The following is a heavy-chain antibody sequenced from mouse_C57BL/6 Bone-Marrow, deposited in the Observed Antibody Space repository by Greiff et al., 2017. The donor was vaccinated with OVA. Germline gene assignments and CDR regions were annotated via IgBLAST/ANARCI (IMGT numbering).Heavy chain of an antibody. CDR1: GYTFTSYW. V-gene: IGHV1-55*01. D-gene: IGHD2-4*01. Sequence: QVQLQQPGAELVKPGASVKMSCKASGYTFTSYWITWVKQRPGQGLEWIGDIYPGSGSTNYNEKFKSKATLTVDTSSSTAYMQLSSLTSEDSAVYYWATGEGLRRDYYAMDYWGQGTSVTVSS. CDR2: IYPGSGST. CDR3: ATGEGLRRDYYAMDY. J-gene: IGHJ4*01.